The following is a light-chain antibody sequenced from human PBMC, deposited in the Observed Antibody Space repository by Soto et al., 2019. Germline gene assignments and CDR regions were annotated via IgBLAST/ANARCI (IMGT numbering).Light chain of an antibody. V-gene: IGKV1-5*03. J-gene: IGKJ3*01. CDR3: QHWGT. CDR2: KAP. Sequence: DIQMTQSPSTLSASVGDRVTITCRASQSISSWLAWYQQKPGKAPKLLIYKAPSLESGVPSRFSGRGSGTEFTLTISSLQPDDFATYYCQHWGTFGPGTKVDIK. CDR1: QSISSW.